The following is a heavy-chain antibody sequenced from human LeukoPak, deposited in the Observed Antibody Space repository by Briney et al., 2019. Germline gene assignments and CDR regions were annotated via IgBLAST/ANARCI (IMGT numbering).Heavy chain of an antibody. D-gene: IGHD3-9*01. CDR3: AKVPELYYDILTGYPWSWFDP. V-gene: IGHV3-23*01. CDR2: ISGSGGST. Sequence: GGSLRLSCAASGFTFSSYAMSWVRQAPGKGLEWVSAISGSGGSTYYADSVKGRFTISRDNSKNTLYLQMNSLRAEDTAVYYCAKVPELYYDILTGYPWSWFDPWGQGTLVTVSS. J-gene: IGHJ5*02. CDR1: GFTFSSYA.